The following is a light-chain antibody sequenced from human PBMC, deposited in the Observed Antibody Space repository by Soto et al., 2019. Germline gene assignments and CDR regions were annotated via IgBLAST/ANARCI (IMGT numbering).Light chain of an antibody. CDR1: SNDVGGYNH. CDR3: NSYRSTDTVV. CDR2: EVS. Sequence: QSALTQPASVSGSPGQSFTISCTGTSNDVGGYNHVSWYQQHPGKAPKLIIYEVSYRPSGVSNRFSGSKSGNTASLTISGLQAEDEADYYCNSYRSTDTVVFGGGTKLTVL. V-gene: IGLV2-14*01. J-gene: IGLJ2*01.